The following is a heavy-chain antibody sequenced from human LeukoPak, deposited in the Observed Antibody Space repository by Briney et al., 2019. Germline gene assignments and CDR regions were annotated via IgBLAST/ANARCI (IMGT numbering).Heavy chain of an antibody. CDR3: AKNRRGSGSYYYYYYMDV. V-gene: IGHV3-30*02. D-gene: IGHD1-26*01. Sequence: PGGSLRLSCAASGFTFSIYGMHWVRQAPGKGLEWVTFIRSDGSKTHYADSVKGRFTISRDNSKNTLYLQMNSLRAEDTAVYYCAKNRRGSGSYYYYYYMDVWGKGTTVTVSS. J-gene: IGHJ6*03. CDR2: IRSDGSKT. CDR1: GFTFSIYG.